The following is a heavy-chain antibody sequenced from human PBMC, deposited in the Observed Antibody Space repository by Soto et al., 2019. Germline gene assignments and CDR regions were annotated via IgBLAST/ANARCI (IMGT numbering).Heavy chain of an antibody. CDR1: GGTFRSYG. J-gene: IGHJ6*02. Sequence: QVQLVQSGAEVKKPGSSVKVSCKASGGTFRSYGITWVRQAPGQGLEWMGGIIPMFDTANYAQKFQGRVTITEDDSRSTAYMELSSLRSEDSAVYYCARSGCCVGGNAYYYYTMDVWGQGTTVTVSS. V-gene: IGHV1-69*01. CDR2: IIPMFDTA. CDR3: ARSGCCVGGNAYYYYTMDV. D-gene: IGHD3-22*01.